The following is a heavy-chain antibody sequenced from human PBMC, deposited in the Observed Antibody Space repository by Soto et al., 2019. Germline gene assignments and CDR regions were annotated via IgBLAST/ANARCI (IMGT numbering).Heavy chain of an antibody. Sequence: QVHLVQSGAEVKAPGASVRISCATSGTIFNDYEIHWLRQAPGQRLEWMGWINGGNGNTGSPQRFQSRVTMSRDTSSRTSYVELRSLSPEDTAVYYCATAISATTFDHWGQGTLVTVSP. J-gene: IGHJ4*02. CDR1: GTIFNDYE. CDR3: ATAISATTFDH. V-gene: IGHV1-3*01. CDR2: INGGNGNT.